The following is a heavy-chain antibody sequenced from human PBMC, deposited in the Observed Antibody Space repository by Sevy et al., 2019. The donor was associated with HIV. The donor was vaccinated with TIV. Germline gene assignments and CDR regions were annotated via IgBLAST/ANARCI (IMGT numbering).Heavy chain of an antibody. Sequence: GGSLRLSCAASGFSFGNYAVTWVRQAPGRGLEWVSSIGVTGGGTYYADSVKGRFTISRDNSQNTVYLQMNSLRAEDTAVYYCAKRSCGGGACPRPYLDSWGQGTLVTVSS. CDR3: AKRSCGGGACPRPYLDS. D-gene: IGHD2-21*02. J-gene: IGHJ4*02. CDR1: GFSFGNYA. V-gene: IGHV3-23*01. CDR2: IGVTGGGT.